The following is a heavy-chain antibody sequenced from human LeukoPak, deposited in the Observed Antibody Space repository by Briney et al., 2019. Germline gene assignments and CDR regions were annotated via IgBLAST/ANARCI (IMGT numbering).Heavy chain of an antibody. CDR2: IYYSGST. Sequence: MPSETLSLTCTVSGGSISSSSYYWGWIRQPPGKGLEWIGSIYYSGSTYYNPSLKSRVTISVDTSKNQFSLKLSSVTAADTAVYYCARGPMGYYYDSSGYYCDYWGQGTLVTVSS. D-gene: IGHD3-22*01. V-gene: IGHV4-39*01. J-gene: IGHJ4*02. CDR1: GGSISSSSYY. CDR3: ARGPMGYYYDSSGYYCDY.